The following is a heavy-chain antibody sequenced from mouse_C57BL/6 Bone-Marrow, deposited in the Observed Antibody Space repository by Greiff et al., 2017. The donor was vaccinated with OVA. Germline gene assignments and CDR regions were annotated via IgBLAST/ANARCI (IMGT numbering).Heavy chain of an antibody. CDR3: ARGGGSSYLCAY. CDR1: GYTFTSYW. D-gene: IGHD1-1*01. Sequence: QVQLQQSGAELVKPGASVKLSCKASGYTFTSYWMHWVKQRPGQGLEWIGMINPNSGSTNYNEKFKSKATLTVDKSSSTAYMQLSSLTSGDSAVYYCARGGGSSYLCAYWGQGTLVTVSA. J-gene: IGHJ3*01. CDR2: INPNSGST. V-gene: IGHV1-64*01.